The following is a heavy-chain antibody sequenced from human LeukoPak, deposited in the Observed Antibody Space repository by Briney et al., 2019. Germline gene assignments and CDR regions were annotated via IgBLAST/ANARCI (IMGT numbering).Heavy chain of an antibody. J-gene: IGHJ5*02. CDR2: IYSSGSN. CDR1: GGSISSYY. D-gene: IGHD3-3*01. Sequence: SETLSLTCTVSGGSISSYYWSWIRQPAGKGLEWIGRIYSSGSNNYNPSLKSRVTISVDKSKNQFSLKLSSVTDADTVVYYCARDRSITIFGVAENWFDPWGQGTLVTVSS. CDR3: ARDRSITIFGVAENWFDP. V-gene: IGHV4-4*07.